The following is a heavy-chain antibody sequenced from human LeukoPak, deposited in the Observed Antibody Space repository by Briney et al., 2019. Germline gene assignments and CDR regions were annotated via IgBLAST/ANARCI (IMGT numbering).Heavy chain of an antibody. Sequence: SETLSLTXTVSGGSISSYYWSWIRQTPGKGLEWIGYIYYSGSTNYNPSLKSRVTISVDTSKNQFSLKLSSVTAADTAVYYCARAFIAVAGFDYWGQGTLVTVSS. CDR3: ARAFIAVAGFDY. CDR2: IYYSGST. CDR1: GGSISSYY. V-gene: IGHV4-59*01. J-gene: IGHJ4*02. D-gene: IGHD6-19*01.